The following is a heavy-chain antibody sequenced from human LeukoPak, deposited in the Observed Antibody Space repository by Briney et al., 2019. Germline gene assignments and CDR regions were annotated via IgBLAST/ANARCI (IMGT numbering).Heavy chain of an antibody. CDR1: GGSISNYH. J-gene: IGHJ4*02. CDR2: IYSSGST. V-gene: IGHV4-59*01. Sequence: SETLSLTCTVSGGSISNYHWSWIRQPPGKGLEWIGYIYSSGSTNYHPSLKSRVTMSVDTSKKQFSLKLTSVTAADTAVYYCARDQNYGGSVYYLDYWGQGTLVTVSS. D-gene: IGHD4-23*01. CDR3: ARDQNYGGSVYYLDY.